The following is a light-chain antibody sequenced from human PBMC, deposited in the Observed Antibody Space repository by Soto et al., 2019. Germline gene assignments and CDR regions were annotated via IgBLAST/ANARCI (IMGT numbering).Light chain of an antibody. V-gene: IGKV1-33*01. J-gene: IGKJ5*01. CDR3: QQYYNVPIT. CDR2: AAS. Sequence: DIQMPQSPSSLSTSVADIFRIPFLASQGISNYIAWYQQKPGKVPKLLIYAASSLDKGVPSRFSGSGSGTDFTFTISSLQSEDIATYYCQQYYNVPITFGQGTRLEIK. CDR1: QGISNY.